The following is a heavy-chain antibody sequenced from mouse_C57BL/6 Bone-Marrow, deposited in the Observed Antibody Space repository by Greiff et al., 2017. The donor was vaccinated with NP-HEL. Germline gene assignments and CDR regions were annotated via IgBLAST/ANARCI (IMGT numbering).Heavy chain of an antibody. CDR3: ARGAY. CDR2: IYPGDGDT. CDR1: GYEFSNSW. V-gene: IGHV1-80*01. Sequence: QVQLKESGAELVKPGASVKISCKASGYEFSNSWMNWVKQRPGKGLEWIGQIYPGDGDTNYNGKFKDKATLTADKSSSTAYMQRSRLTSEDSAVYFCARGAYWGQGTLVTVSA. J-gene: IGHJ3*01.